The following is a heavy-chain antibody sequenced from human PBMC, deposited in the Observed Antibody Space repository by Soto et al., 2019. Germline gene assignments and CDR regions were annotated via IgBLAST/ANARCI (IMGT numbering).Heavy chain of an antibody. CDR1: GDSFSRSTYY. CDR3: ARQTHPPEFFPFYYYYMDV. V-gene: IGHV4-39*01. D-gene: IGHD3-10*01. CDR2: IYYSGST. J-gene: IGHJ6*03. Sequence: QLQLQESGPGLVKPSETLSLTCTVTGDSFSRSTYYWGWIRQPPGKGLEWIGSIYYSGSTYYNPSLGSRVTISIDTSKKQFSLKLRSVTAADTAVYYCARQTHPPEFFPFYYYYMDVWGKGTTVTVSS.